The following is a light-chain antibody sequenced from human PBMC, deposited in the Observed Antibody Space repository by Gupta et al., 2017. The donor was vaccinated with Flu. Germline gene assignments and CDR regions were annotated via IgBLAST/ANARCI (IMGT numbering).Light chain of an antibody. Sequence: SYELTQPPSVSVSPGQTARITCSGDKLGNKYVCWYQKRPGQSPVLVLYQDNKRPSGIPERFSGSNSGNTATLTISETQAMDEADYYCQAWDSSSWVFGGGTKLTVL. CDR2: QDN. CDR1: KLGNKY. J-gene: IGLJ3*02. CDR3: QAWDSSSWV. V-gene: IGLV3-1*01.